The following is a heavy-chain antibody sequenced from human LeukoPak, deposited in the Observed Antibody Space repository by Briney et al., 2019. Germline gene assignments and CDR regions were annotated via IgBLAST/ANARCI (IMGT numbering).Heavy chain of an antibody. Sequence: GGSLRLSCAASGFTFSSYAMSWVRQAPGKGLEWVSAISGSGGSTYYADSVKGRFTISRDNSKNTLYLQMNSLRAEDTAVYYRAKVRYFDWLLGDYWGQGTLVTVSS. CDR2: ISGSGGST. CDR3: AKVRYFDWLLGDY. CDR1: GFTFSSYA. V-gene: IGHV3-23*01. D-gene: IGHD3-9*01. J-gene: IGHJ4*02.